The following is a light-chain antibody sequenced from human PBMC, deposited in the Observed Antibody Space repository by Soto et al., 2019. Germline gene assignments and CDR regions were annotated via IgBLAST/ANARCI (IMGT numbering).Light chain of an antibody. V-gene: IGKV3-15*01. Sequence: EIVMTQSPATLTVSPGERATLACWARPSVGSNLARYQQKPGQAPRLLIYGTSTRATCIQARFSGSGCGTEFTLTINSLEPEDLAVYYSQEYGSSPWTFGQGTRLRL. CDR1: PSVGSN. J-gene: IGKJ5*01. CDR2: GTS. CDR3: QEYGSSPWT.